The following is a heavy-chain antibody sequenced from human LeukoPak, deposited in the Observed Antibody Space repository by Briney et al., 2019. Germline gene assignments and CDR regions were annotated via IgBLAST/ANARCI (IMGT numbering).Heavy chain of an antibody. CDR1: GGTFSSYA. CDR2: IIPIFGTA. D-gene: IGHD3-22*01. CDR3: ASTQLIYGSSGYTGRYFDY. V-gene: IGHV1-69*05. J-gene: IGHJ4*02. Sequence: ASVKVSCKASGGTFSSYAISWVRQAPGQGLEWMGGIIPIFGTANYAQKFQGRVTITTDESTSTAYMELSSLRSEDTAVYYCASTQLIYGSSGYTGRYFDYWGQGTLVTVSS.